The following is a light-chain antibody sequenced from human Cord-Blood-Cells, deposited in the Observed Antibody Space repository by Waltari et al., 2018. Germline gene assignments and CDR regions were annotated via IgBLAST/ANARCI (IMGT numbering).Light chain of an antibody. CDR3: CSYAGSSTYVV. J-gene: IGLJ2*01. V-gene: IGLV2-23*01. CDR2: EGS. CDR1: SSDAGSYNL. Sequence: QSALTQPASVSGSPGPSITISCTGTSSDAGSYNLVPWYQQPPGKAPKLMIYEGSKRPSGVSNRFSGSKSGNTASLTISGLQAEDEADYYCCSYAGSSTYVVFGGGTKLTVL.